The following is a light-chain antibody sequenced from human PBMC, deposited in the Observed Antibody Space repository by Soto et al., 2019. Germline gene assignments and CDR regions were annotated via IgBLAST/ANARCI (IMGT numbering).Light chain of an antibody. CDR1: QGISSY. V-gene: IGKV1-5*01. CDR3: QQYNSYS. Sequence: DIQMTQSPSTLPASVGDRVTINCRASQGISSYLAWYQKKPGTAPKVLIYHASNLQSGVPSRFSGSGSGTEFTLTISSMQPDDFATYYCQQYNSYSFGHGTKVDIK. J-gene: IGKJ1*01. CDR2: HAS.